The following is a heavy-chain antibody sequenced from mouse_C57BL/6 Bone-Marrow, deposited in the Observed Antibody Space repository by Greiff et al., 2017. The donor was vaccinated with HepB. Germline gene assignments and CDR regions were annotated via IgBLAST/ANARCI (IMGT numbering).Heavy chain of an antibody. J-gene: IGHJ2*01. D-gene: IGHD4-1*01. CDR3: ARCIPLGFDY. V-gene: IGHV1-26*01. CDR2: INPNNGGT. CDR1: GYTFTDYY. Sequence: EVQLQQSGPELVKPGASVKISCKASGYTFTDYYMNWVKQSHGKSLEWIGDINPNNGGTSYNQKFKGKATLTVDKSSSTAYMELRSLTSEDSAVYYCARCIPLGFDYWGQGTTLTVSS.